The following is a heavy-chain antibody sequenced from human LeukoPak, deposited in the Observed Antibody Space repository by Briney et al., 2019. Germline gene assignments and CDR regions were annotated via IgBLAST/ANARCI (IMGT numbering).Heavy chain of an antibody. CDR1: GYTFTSYG. J-gene: IGHJ6*02. V-gene: IGHV1-18*01. CDR3: ARQSDHSSGWQDYYYYYGMDV. D-gene: IGHD6-19*01. CDR2: ISAYNGNT. Sequence: ASVKVSCKASGYTFTSYGISWVRQAPGQGLEWMGWISAYNGNTNYAQKLQGRVTMTTDTSTSTAYMELRSLRSDDTAVYYCARQSDHSSGWQDYYYYYGMDVWGQGTTVTVSS.